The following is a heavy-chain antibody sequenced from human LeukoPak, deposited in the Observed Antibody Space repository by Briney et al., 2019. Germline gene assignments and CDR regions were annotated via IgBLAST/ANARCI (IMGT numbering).Heavy chain of an antibody. CDR1: GFTFSSYS. Sequence: PGGSLRLSCAASGFTFSSYSMNWVRQAPGKGLEWVSSISSSSSYIYYADSVKGRFTIYRDNAKNSLYLQMNSLRAEGTAVYYCASIMAYDSSELDYWGQGTLGTVSS. J-gene: IGHJ4*02. D-gene: IGHD3-22*01. CDR3: ASIMAYDSSELDY. V-gene: IGHV3-21*01. CDR2: ISSSSSYI.